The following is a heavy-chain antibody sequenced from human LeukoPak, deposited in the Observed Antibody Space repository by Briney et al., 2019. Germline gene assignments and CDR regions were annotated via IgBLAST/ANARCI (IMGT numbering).Heavy chain of an antibody. V-gene: IGHV1-69*10. CDR3: ATCPGGDYDSSGYYVDWFDP. Sequence: ASVKVSCKASGGTFSSYTISWVRQAPGQGLEWRGGIIPILGIANYAQKFQGRVTITADKSTSTAYMELSSLRSEDTAVYYCATCPGGDYDSSGYYVDWFDPWGQGTVVSVSS. J-gene: IGHJ5*02. D-gene: IGHD3-22*01. CDR2: IIPILGIA. CDR1: GGTFSSYT.